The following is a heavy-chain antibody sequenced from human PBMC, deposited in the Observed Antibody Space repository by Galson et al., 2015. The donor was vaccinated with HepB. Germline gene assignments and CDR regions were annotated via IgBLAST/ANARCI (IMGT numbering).Heavy chain of an antibody. Sequence: SLRLSCAASGFTFRTYSMTWVRQAPGKGLEWVSYISGDNSTIYYADSVKGRFTISRDNARHSVFLQMNSLRDEDTAVYYCAREGRYYFDSNNYYSYGMDVWGQGTTVTVSS. CDR2: ISGDNSTI. J-gene: IGHJ6*02. CDR3: AREGRYYFDSNNYYSYGMDV. CDR1: GFTFRTYS. D-gene: IGHD3-22*01. V-gene: IGHV3-48*02.